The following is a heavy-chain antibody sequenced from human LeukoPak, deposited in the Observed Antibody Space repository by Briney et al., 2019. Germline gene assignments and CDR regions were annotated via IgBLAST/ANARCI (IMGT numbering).Heavy chain of an antibody. CDR3: ARGGSYWDY. V-gene: IGHV4-39*07. D-gene: IGHD3-10*01. Sequence: SETLSPTCTVSGGSIRTTSYYWGWIRQSPGREPEWIGSIYFSGSTYYNPSLESRVTISVDTSNNQFSLRLSSVTAADTAVYYCARGGSYWDYWGQGTLVTVSS. CDR2: IYFSGST. CDR1: GGSIRTTSYY. J-gene: IGHJ4*02.